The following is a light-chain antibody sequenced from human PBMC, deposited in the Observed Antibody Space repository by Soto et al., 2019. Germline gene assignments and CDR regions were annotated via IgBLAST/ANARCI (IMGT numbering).Light chain of an antibody. CDR1: QSIRSW. J-gene: IGKJ1*01. Sequence: DIPMTQSPSTLSASVGDRVTITCRASQSIRSWLAWYQQKPGKAPKLLICDASSLESGVPSRFSGSGSGTEFTLTISSLQPDDFATYFCQQYNSYPWTFGQGTKVEIK. CDR2: DAS. CDR3: QQYNSYPWT. V-gene: IGKV1-5*01.